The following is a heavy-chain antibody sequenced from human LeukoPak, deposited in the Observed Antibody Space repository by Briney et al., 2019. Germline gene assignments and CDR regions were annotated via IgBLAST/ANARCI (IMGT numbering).Heavy chain of an antibody. CDR3: ARVPTTYSSGWYYFDY. Sequence: GGSLRLSCAASGFTFSDYYMSWIRQAPGKGLEWVSYISSSGSTIYYADSVKGRFTISRDNAKNSLYLQMNSLRAEDTAVYYCARVPTTYSSGWYYFDYWGQGTLVTVPS. V-gene: IGHV3-11*01. J-gene: IGHJ4*02. CDR1: GFTFSDYY. CDR2: ISSSGSTI. D-gene: IGHD6-19*01.